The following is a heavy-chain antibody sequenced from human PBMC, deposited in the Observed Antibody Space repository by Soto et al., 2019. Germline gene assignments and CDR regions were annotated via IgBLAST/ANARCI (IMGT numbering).Heavy chain of an antibody. V-gene: IGHV3-64D*06. CDR1: GFTFGSYA. Sequence: GGSLRLSCSASGFTFGSYAMHWVRQAPGKGLEYVSAISSNGGSTYYADSVKGRFTISRDNSKNTLYLQMSSLRAEDTAVYYCVKILQYSYGLPHWGQGTLVTVSS. D-gene: IGHD5-18*01. J-gene: IGHJ4*02. CDR3: VKILQYSYGLPH. CDR2: ISSNGGST.